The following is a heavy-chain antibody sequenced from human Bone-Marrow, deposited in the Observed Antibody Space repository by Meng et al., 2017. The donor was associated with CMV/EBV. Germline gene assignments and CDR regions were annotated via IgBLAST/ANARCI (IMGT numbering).Heavy chain of an antibody. Sequence: GGFLRLSCAASGFTFSSYAMHWVRQAPGKGLEWVAVISYDGSNKYYADSVKGRFTISRDNSKNTLYLQMNSLRAEDTAVYYCARAQEVVVPAAVDYWGQGTLVTVSS. CDR3: ARAQEVVVPAAVDY. D-gene: IGHD2-2*01. V-gene: IGHV3-30-3*01. CDR2: ISYDGSNK. CDR1: GFTFSSYA. J-gene: IGHJ4*02.